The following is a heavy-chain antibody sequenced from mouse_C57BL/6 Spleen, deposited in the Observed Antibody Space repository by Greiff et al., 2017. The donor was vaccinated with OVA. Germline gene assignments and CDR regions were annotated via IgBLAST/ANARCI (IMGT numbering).Heavy chain of an antibody. CDR2: IDPSDSYP. D-gene: IGHD1-1*02. Sequence: QVQLQQPGAELVRPGTSVKLSCKASGYTFTSYWMHWVKQRPGQGLEWIGVIDPSDSYPNYNQKFKGKATLTVDTSSSTAYLQLSSLTSEDAAVLYCARRWYIPYAMDYWGQGTSVTVSA. J-gene: IGHJ4*01. CDR3: ARRWYIPYAMDY. V-gene: IGHV1-59*01. CDR1: GYTFTSYW.